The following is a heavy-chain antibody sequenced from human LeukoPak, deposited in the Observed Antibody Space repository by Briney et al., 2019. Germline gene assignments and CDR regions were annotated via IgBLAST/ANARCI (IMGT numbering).Heavy chain of an antibody. D-gene: IGHD3-16*01. CDR2: ISYDGSNK. V-gene: IGHV3-30-3*01. J-gene: IGHJ3*01. CDR3: ARRRERGASDAFAF. CDR1: GFIFSNYA. Sequence: GRSLRLSCAASGFIFSNYAMHWARQAPGKGLEWVAVISYDGSNKYYADSVKGRFTISRDNSKNTLFLQMNSLRAEDTAVYYCARRRERGASDAFAFWGQGTMVTVSS.